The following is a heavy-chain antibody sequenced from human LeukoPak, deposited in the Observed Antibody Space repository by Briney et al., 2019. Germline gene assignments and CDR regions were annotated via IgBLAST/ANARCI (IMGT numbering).Heavy chain of an antibody. CDR2: VYHGGNT. Sequence: SETLSLTCTVSGYSISSGYYWGWIRQPPGKGLEWIASVYHGGNTFYNPSLKSRVTLSVDTPKNQFSLKLSSVTAADTAVYYCARVLTTATTWAFDIWGQGTMVTVSS. V-gene: IGHV4-38-2*02. J-gene: IGHJ3*02. D-gene: IGHD4-17*01. CDR1: GYSISSGYY. CDR3: ARVLTTATTWAFDI.